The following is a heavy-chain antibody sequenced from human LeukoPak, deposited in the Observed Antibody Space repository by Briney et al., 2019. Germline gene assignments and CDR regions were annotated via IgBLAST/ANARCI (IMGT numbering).Heavy chain of an antibody. J-gene: IGHJ4*02. CDR2: TKPDGSAE. CDR1: EFTFRNYW. Sequence: PGGSLRLSCAASEFTFRNYWMGWVRQAPGKGLEWVANTKPDGSAEYYADSVRGRFTTSRDNANNFLYLQMNSLRAEDTAVYYCERHGGLNTNFDYWGQGTLVTVSS. D-gene: IGHD2-15*01. CDR3: ERHGGLNTNFDY. V-gene: IGHV3-7*01.